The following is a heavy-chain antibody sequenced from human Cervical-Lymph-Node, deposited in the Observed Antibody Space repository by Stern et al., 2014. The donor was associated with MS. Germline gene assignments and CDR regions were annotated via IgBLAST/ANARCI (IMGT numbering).Heavy chain of an antibody. D-gene: IGHD6-19*01. CDR2: IYYNGNT. Sequence: VQLEESGPGRVKPSQTLSLTCTVSGGSVSSGDYYWSWIRQHPGMGLEWIGYIYYNGNTYLNPYLKSRLTMSIATIKNQFSLYMISVTAADAAVYFCSRVTSGWLQFDYWGQGTLVTVSS. J-gene: IGHJ4*02. V-gene: IGHV4-31*03. CDR1: GGSVSSGDYY. CDR3: SRVTSGWLQFDY.